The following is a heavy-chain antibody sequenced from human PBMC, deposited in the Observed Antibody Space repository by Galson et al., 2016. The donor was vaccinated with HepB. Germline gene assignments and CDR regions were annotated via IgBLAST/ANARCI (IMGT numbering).Heavy chain of an antibody. D-gene: IGHD1-1*01. CDR1: GFTFSNYA. CDR2: ISNDGSNK. CDR3: ARFIASPWNDYYYYGMDV. J-gene: IGHJ6*04. V-gene: IGHV3-30-3*01. Sequence: SLRLSCAASGFTFSNYAMHWVRQAPGKGLEWVAVISNDGSNKYFADSVKGRFTISRDNSKNTLYLQMNSLRAEDTAVYYCARFIASPWNDYYYYGMDVWGKGTTVTVSS.